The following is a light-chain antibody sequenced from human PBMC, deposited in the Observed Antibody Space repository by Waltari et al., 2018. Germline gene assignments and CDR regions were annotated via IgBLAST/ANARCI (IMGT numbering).Light chain of an antibody. CDR2: QDS. J-gene: IGLJ2*01. Sequence: SYELTQPPSVSVSPGQTASITFPGAKLGATYSCWYQQKPGQSPVLVIYQDSKRPSGIPERFSGSNSGNTATLTISGTQAMDEADYYCQAWGSSNVVFGGGTKLTVL. CDR1: KLGATY. V-gene: IGLV3-1*01. CDR3: QAWGSSNVV.